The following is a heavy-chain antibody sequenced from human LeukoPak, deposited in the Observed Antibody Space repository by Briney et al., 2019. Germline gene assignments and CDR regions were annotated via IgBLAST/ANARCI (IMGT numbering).Heavy chain of an antibody. CDR2: IIPILGIA. CDR3: ADAGSGQQLVPDYYYGMDV. CDR1: GGTFSSYA. Sequence: SVKVSCKASGGTFSSYAISWVRQAPGQGLEWMGRIIPILGIANYAQKFQGRVTITADKSTSTAHMELSSLRSEDTAVYYCADAGSGQQLVPDYYYGMDVWGQGTTVTVSS. J-gene: IGHJ6*02. D-gene: IGHD6-13*01. V-gene: IGHV1-69*04.